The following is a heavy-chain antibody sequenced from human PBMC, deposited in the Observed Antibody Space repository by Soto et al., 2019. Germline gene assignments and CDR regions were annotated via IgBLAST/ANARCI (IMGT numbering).Heavy chain of an antibody. V-gene: IGHV1-3*01. CDR2: INAGNGNT. CDR3: ARDVRVAAAGPYYYYYGMDV. D-gene: IGHD6-13*01. J-gene: IGHJ6*02. Sequence: ASVKVSCKASGYTFTSYAMHWVRQAPGQRLEWMGWINAGNGNTKYSQKFQGRVTITRDTSASTAYMELSSLRSEDTAVYYCARDVRVAAAGPYYYYYGMDVWGQGTTVTVS. CDR1: GYTFTSYA.